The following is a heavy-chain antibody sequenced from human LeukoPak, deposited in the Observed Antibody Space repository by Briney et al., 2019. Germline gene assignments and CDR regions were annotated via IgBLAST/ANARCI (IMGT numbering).Heavy chain of an antibody. Sequence: PSETLSLTCAVSGGSISSGNWWGWFGQPPGKGLEWMGEIYHSGSTNYNPSLKSRVTISVDKSKNQFSLKLSSVTAADTAVYYCSATVTTGGYYFDYWGQGTLVTVSS. J-gene: IGHJ4*02. CDR2: IYHSGST. V-gene: IGHV4-4*02. CDR1: GGSISSGNW. CDR3: SATVTTGGYYFDY. D-gene: IGHD4-17*01.